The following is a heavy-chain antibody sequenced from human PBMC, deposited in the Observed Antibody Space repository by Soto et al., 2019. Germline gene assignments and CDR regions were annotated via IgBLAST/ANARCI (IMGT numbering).Heavy chain of an antibody. Sequence: PSQTLSLTCAISGDSVSSNSAAWNWIRQSPSRGLEWLGRTYYRSKWYNDYAVSVKSRITINPDTSKNQFSLQLNSVTPEDTAVYYCAREHYYGSGSYYNVPYFDYWGQGTLVTVSS. CDR3: AREHYYGSGSYYNVPYFDY. V-gene: IGHV6-1*01. D-gene: IGHD3-10*01. J-gene: IGHJ4*02. CDR2: TYYRSKWYN. CDR1: GDSVSSNSAA.